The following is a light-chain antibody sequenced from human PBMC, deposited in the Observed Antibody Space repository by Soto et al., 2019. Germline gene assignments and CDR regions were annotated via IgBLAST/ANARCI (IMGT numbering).Light chain of an antibody. V-gene: IGLV1-40*01. CDR2: GNN. J-gene: IGLJ7*01. CDR3: QSYDSSLSGFDV. CDR1: SSNIGAGYD. Sequence: QSVLTQPPSVSGAPGQRVTISCTGSSSNIGAGYDVHWYQQLPGTAPKLLIYGNNHRPSGVPDRFSGSKSGTSASLAITGLQSEDEADYYCQSYDSSLSGFDVFGAGTKLTVL.